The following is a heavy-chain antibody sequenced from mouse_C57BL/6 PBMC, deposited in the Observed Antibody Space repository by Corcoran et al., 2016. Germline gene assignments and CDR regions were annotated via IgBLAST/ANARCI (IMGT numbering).Heavy chain of an antibody. V-gene: IGHV3-6*01. CDR1: GYSITSGYY. D-gene: IGHD4-1*02. J-gene: IGHJ3*01. CDR2: ISYDGSN. Sequence: DVQLQESGPGLVKPSQSLSLTCSVTGYSITSGYYWNWIRQFPGNKLEWMGYISYDGSNNYNPSLKNRISITRDTSKNQFFLKLNSVTTEDTATYYCARDRPPNWAWFAYWGQGTLVTVSA. CDR3: ARDRPPNWAWFAY.